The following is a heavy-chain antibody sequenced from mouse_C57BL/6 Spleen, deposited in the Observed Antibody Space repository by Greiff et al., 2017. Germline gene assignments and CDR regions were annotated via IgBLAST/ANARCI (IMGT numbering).Heavy chain of an antibody. V-gene: IGHV1-54*01. J-gene: IGHJ4*01. CDR1: GYAFTTYL. Sequence: VQLQESGAELVRPGTSVKVSCKASGYAFTTYLLAWVKPRPGQGLAWIGVIIHGSGGTNYNEKFKGKATRTADRSSSTAYMQLSSLTSEDSAVYFCARGDYGSSAYYAMDYWGQGTSVTVSS. CDR2: IIHGSGGT. D-gene: IGHD1-1*01. CDR3: ARGDYGSSAYYAMDY.